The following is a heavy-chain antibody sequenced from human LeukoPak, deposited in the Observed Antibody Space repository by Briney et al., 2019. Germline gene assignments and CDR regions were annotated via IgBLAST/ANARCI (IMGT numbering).Heavy chain of an antibody. Sequence: SETLSLTCTVSGGSISSYYWSWIRQPPGKGLEWIGYIYYSGTTNYNPSLKSRVTISVDTSKNQFSLKLSSVTAADTAVYYCARRIKGIAARFDPWGQGTLVTVSS. CDR2: IYYSGTT. V-gene: IGHV4-59*12. D-gene: IGHD6-13*01. J-gene: IGHJ5*02. CDR1: GGSISSYY. CDR3: ARRIKGIAARFDP.